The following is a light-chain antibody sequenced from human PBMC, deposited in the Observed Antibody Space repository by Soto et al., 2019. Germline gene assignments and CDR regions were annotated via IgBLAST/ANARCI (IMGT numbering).Light chain of an antibody. CDR3: QQSYSSPPT. CDR2: AAS. Sequence: IQMTQSPSSLSASVGDRVTITCRASQSITSYLNWYQQMPGKAPKLLIFAASSLQSGVPSRFSGSRSGPDFTLTISSLQPEDFATYYCQQSYSSPPTFGQGTKVDI. V-gene: IGKV1-39*01. CDR1: QSITSY. J-gene: IGKJ1*01.